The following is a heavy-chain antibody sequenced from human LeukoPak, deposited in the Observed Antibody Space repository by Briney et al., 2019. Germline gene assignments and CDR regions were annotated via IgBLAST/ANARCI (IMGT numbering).Heavy chain of an antibody. Sequence: GGSLRLSCAASGFTFSSYWMSWVRQAPGKGLEWVANIKQDGREKYYVDSVKGRFTISRDNAKNSLYLQMNSLRAEDTAVYYCARDSRGFWSGDLDYWGQGTLVTVSS. V-gene: IGHV3-7*01. D-gene: IGHD3-3*01. CDR1: GFTFSSYW. CDR3: ARDSRGFWSGDLDY. J-gene: IGHJ4*02. CDR2: IKQDGREK.